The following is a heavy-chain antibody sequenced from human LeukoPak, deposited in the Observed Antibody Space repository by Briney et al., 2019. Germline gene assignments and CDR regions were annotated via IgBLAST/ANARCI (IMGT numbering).Heavy chain of an antibody. Sequence: GGSLRLSCAASGFTFSSNAMSWVRQAPGKGLEWVSSIIGSGGSTYNADSVKGRFTISRDNSKNTLYLQMNSLRVEDTAFYYCAKGLGWFNPWGQGTLVTVSS. CDR2: IIGSGGST. J-gene: IGHJ5*02. V-gene: IGHV3-23*01. D-gene: IGHD3-16*01. CDR1: GFTFSSNA. CDR3: AKGLGWFNP.